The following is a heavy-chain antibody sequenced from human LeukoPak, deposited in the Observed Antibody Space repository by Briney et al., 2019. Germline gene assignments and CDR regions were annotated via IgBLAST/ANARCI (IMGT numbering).Heavy chain of an antibody. Sequence: GGSLRLSCAASGFTFSSYGMNWVRQAPGKGLEWVSSISSSSSYIYYADSVKGRFTISRDNAMNSLYLQMNSLRAEDTAVYYCARDGATMVRGVIRDWGQGTLVTVSS. V-gene: IGHV3-21*01. CDR2: ISSSSSYI. CDR1: GFTFSSYG. J-gene: IGHJ4*02. D-gene: IGHD3-10*01. CDR3: ARDGATMVRGVIRD.